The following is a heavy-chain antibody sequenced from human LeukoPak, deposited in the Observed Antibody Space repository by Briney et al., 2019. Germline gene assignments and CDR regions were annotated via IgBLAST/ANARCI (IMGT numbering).Heavy chain of an antibody. J-gene: IGHJ4*02. CDR1: GFTFSSCR. D-gene: IGHD6-19*01. CDR3: AREDSSGWADY. V-gene: IGHV3-21*01. Sequence: GGSLALSCAASGFTFSSCRMNWVRHAQGKGMEWVSSISSSSTYKYYADSVKGRFTISRDNAKISLYLQMNSLRAEDMAVYYCAREDSSGWADYWGQGTLVTVSS. CDR2: ISSSSTYK.